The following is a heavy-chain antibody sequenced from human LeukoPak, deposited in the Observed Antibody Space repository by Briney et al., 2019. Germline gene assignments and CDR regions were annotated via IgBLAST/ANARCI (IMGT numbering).Heavy chain of an antibody. CDR3: ARDPGLLELPGPWHLDV. D-gene: IGHD2-21*02. CDR2: ISPYGDRK. Sequence: PGGSLRLSCVASGFTFTTCAMHWVRQAPGKGLEWVAEISPYGDRKGYANSVKGRFTISRDNSKNTLNLQLNSLTHEDSGLYFCARDPGLLELPGPWHLDVWGQGTTVIVSS. V-gene: IGHV3-30*03. CDR1: GFTFTTCA. J-gene: IGHJ6*02.